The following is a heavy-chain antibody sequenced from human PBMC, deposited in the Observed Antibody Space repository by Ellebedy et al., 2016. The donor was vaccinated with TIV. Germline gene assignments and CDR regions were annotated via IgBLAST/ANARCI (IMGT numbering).Heavy chain of an antibody. V-gene: IGHV1-18*01. CDR3: ARGAMALS. D-gene: IGHD5-24*01. Sequence: AASVKVSCKASGYSFTSHGISWVRQAPGQGLQWMGWVTAYNRDTYYAQNFQGRVTFTTDTSSSTAYMELSSLRSDDTGVYYCARGAMALSWGQGTLVTVSS. CDR1: GYSFTSHG. J-gene: IGHJ5*02. CDR2: VTAYNRDT.